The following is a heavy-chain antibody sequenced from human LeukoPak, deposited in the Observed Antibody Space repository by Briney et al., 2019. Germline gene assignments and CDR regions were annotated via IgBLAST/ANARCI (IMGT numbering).Heavy chain of an antibody. J-gene: IGHJ6*02. CDR2: IYYSGST. V-gene: IGHV4-39*07. Sequence: SETLSLTCTVSGGSISSSSYYWGWIRQPPGKGLEWIGSIYYSGSTYYNPSLKSRVTISVDTSKNQFSLKLSSVTAADTAVYYCARSDKRGYFYGLDVWGQGTTVTVSS. CDR1: GGSISSSSYY. D-gene: IGHD2-15*01. CDR3: ARSDKRGYFYGLDV.